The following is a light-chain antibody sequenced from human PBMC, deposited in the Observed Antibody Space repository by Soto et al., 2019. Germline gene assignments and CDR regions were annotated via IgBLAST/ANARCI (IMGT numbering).Light chain of an antibody. CDR1: QSVSSN. V-gene: IGKV3-15*01. CDR2: GAS. J-gene: IGKJ5*01. CDR3: LQYYDYPFT. Sequence: EIVMTQSPATLSVSPGERVTLSCRASQSVSSNLAWYQQKVGQAPRLLIYGASTRATGIPARFSGSGSGTEFTLTISSLQPEDFATYYCLQYYDYPFTFGQGTRLEIK.